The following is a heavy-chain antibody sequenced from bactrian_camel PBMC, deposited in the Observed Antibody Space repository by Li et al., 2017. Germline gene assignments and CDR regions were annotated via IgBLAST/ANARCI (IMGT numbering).Heavy chain of an antibody. CDR3: AADRMACLRPSVQLAAYNF. V-gene: IGHV3S25*01. CDR1: GYTYSSIC. J-gene: IGHJ4*01. CDR2: IYIAFRPADQRT. Sequence: LQLVESGGGSVETGGSLRLSCAASGYTYSSICMGWFRQAPGKEREAVATIYIAFRPADQRTYYADSVKGRFTISPGNATNTVSLQMNGLKPEDTAMYYCAADRMACLRPSVQLAAYNFWGQGTQVTVS.